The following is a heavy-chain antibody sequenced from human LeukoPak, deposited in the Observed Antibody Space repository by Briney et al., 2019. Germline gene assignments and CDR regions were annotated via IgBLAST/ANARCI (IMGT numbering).Heavy chain of an antibody. CDR2: ISGSGGST. D-gene: IGHD3-10*01. Sequence: PGGSLRLSCAASRFTFSTYGMSWVRQAPGKGLEWVSAISGSGGSTYYADSVKGRFTISRDNSKNTLYLQMNSLRAEDTAVYYCAKERPQEWFGENDYWGQGTLVTVSS. CDR3: AKERPQEWFGENDY. J-gene: IGHJ4*02. V-gene: IGHV3-23*01. CDR1: RFTFSTYG.